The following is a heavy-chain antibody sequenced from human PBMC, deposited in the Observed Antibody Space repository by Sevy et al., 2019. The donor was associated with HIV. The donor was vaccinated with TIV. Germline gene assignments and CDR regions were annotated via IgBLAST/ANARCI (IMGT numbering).Heavy chain of an antibody. D-gene: IGHD2-2*01. V-gene: IGHV4-39*01. CDR2: IYYSGST. J-gene: IGHJ5*02. CDR1: GGSISSSSYY. Sequence: SETLSLTCTVSGGSISSSSYYWGWIRQPPGKGLEWIGSIYYSGSTYYNPSLKSRVTISVDTSNNQFSLKLSSVTAADTAVYYCARQDIVVVPAATPPGGGTFDPWGQGTLVTVSS. CDR3: ARQDIVVVPAATPPGGGTFDP.